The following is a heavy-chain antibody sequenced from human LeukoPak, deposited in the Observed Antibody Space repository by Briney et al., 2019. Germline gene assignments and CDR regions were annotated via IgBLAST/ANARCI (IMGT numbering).Heavy chain of an antibody. CDR2: VYHSGST. V-gene: IGHV4-59*12. D-gene: IGHD3-9*01. CDR1: GGSISNYY. CDR3: AREQGVLRYFDWLSRYFDL. Sequence: SETLSLTCTVSGGSISNYYWSWIRQPPGKGLEWIGYVYHSGSTYYNPSLKSRVTISVDTSKNQFSLKLSSVTAADTAVYYCAREQGVLRYFDWLSRYFDLWGRGTLVTVSS. J-gene: IGHJ2*01.